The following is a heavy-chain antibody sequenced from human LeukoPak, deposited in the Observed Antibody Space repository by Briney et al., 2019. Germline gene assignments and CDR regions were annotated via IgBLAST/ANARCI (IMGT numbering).Heavy chain of an antibody. CDR1: GFTFSNNW. V-gene: IGHV3-74*01. CDR3: VIVCYYDSSGYWGFDY. J-gene: IGHJ4*02. D-gene: IGHD3-22*01. CDR2: INPDGSGT. Sequence: PGGSLRLSCAASGFTFSNNWMHWVRQAPGKGLVWVSRINPDGSGTIHADSVKGRFTVSRDKAKNTLYLQMNSLRAEDTAMYYCVIVCYYDSSGYWGFDYWGQGTLVTVSS.